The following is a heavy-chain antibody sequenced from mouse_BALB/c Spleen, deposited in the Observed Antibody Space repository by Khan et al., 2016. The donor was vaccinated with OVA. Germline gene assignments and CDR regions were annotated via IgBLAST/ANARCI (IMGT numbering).Heavy chain of an antibody. Sequence: VELVESGPGLVAPSQSLSITCTVSGFSLSRYNLHWVRQPPGKGLEWLGMIWGGGGTDYNSTPKSRLNISKDNSKSQVLLKMNSLQTDDTAMYYCARADYRYDGYYAMDYWGQGTSVTVSS. CDR2: IWGGGGT. V-gene: IGHV2-6-4*01. CDR1: GFSLSRYN. D-gene: IGHD2-14*01. CDR3: ARADYRYDGYYAMDY. J-gene: IGHJ4*01.